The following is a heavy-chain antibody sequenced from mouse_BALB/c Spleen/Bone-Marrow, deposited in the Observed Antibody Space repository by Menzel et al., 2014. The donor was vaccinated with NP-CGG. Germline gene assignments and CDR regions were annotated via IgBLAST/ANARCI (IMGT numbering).Heavy chain of an antibody. J-gene: IGHJ1*01. Sequence: EVKLMESGGGLVQPGGSRKLSCAASGFTFSDYAMAWVRRAPGKGPEWVAFISNLAFSIYYADTVTGRFTISRENAKNTLYLEMTSLRSGGTAMYYCARVWDYWYFDVWGAGTTVTVSS. V-gene: IGHV5-15*02. D-gene: IGHD4-1*01. CDR3: ARVWDYWYFDV. CDR2: ISNLAFSI. CDR1: GFTFSDYA.